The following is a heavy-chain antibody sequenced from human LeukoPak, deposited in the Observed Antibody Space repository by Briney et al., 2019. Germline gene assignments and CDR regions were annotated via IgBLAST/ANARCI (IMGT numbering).Heavy chain of an antibody. CDR3: ARVGDYTDYAPDY. Sequence: GGSLRLSCAASGITFSSHSLDWVRQAPGKGLEWVSPISSTSRYTYYADSLKGRFTISRDNARNSLYLQMDSLRAEDTAIYYCARVGDYTDYAPDYSGLGTLVTVSS. CDR2: ISSTSRYT. CDR1: GITFSSHS. V-gene: IGHV3-21*06. D-gene: IGHD4-17*01. J-gene: IGHJ4*03.